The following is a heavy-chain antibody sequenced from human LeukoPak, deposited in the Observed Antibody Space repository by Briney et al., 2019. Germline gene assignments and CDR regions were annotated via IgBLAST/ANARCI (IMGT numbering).Heavy chain of an antibody. V-gene: IGHV3-33*01. CDR3: ARVTYYYGSGSYFLDY. CDR2: IWYDGSKK. D-gene: IGHD3-10*01. Sequence: SCKASVYTFTGYHMHWVRQAPGKGLEWVAVIWYDGSKKYYADSVKGRFIISRDNSRNTLYLQMNSLRVEDTTVYYCARVTYYYGSGSYFLDYWGQGTLVTVSS. CDR1: VYTFTGYH. J-gene: IGHJ4*02.